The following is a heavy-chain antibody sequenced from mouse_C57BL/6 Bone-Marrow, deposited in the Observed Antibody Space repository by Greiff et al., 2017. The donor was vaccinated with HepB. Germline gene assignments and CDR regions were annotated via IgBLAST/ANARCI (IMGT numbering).Heavy chain of an antibody. Sequence: QVQLQQSGAELVRPGASVKLSCKASGYTFTDYYINWVKQRPGQGLEWIARIYPGSGNTYYNEKFKGKATLTAEKSSSTAYMQLSSLTSEDSAFYFCARVYYGSSLAGFAYWGQGTLVTVSA. CDR1: GYTFTDYY. CDR2: IYPGSGNT. J-gene: IGHJ3*01. V-gene: IGHV1-76*01. D-gene: IGHD1-1*01. CDR3: ARVYYGSSLAGFAY.